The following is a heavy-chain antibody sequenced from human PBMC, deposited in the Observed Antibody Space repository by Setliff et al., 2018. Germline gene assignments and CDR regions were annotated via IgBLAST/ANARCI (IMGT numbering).Heavy chain of an antibody. CDR2: IKQDGSEK. CDR1: GFTFSSYW. D-gene: IGHD2-2*02. Sequence: GSLRLSCAASGFTFSSYWMSWVRQAPGKGLEWVANIKQDGSEKYYVDSVKGRFTISRDNAKNSLYLQMNSLGAEDTAVYYCARDAEPSAISLYYFDYWGQGTLVTVSS. V-gene: IGHV3-7*01. J-gene: IGHJ4*02. CDR3: ARDAEPSAISLYYFDY.